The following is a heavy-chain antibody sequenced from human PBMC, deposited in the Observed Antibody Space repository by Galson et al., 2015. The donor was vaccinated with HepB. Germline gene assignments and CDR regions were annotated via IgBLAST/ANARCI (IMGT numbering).Heavy chain of an antibody. CDR2: ISSNGGST. J-gene: IGHJ4*02. V-gene: IGHV3-64D*06. CDR1: GFTFSSYA. D-gene: IGHD3-10*01. Sequence: SLRLSCAASGFTFSSYAMHWVRQAPGKGLEYVSAISSNGGSTYYADSVKGRFTISRDNSKNTLYLQMSSLRAEDTAVYYCGNYYGSGGDYWGQGTLVTVSS. CDR3: GNYYGSGGDY.